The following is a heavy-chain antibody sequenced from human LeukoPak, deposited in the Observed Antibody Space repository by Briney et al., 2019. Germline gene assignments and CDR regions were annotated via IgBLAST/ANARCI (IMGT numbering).Heavy chain of an antibody. CDR2: IYYSGST. V-gene: IGHV4-31*03. J-gene: IGHJ4*02. Sequence: SETLSLTCTVSGDSISRGGYYWSWIRQHSGKGLEWIGYIYYSGSTYYNPSLKSRVTISLDTSKNQFSLELSSVTVADTAVYYCARSAAGLVRLFDYWGQGTLVTVSS. CDR3: ARSAAGLVRLFDY. CDR1: GDSISRGGYY. D-gene: IGHD6-19*01.